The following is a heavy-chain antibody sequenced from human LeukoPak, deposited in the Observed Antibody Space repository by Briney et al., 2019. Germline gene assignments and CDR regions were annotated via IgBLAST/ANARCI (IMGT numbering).Heavy chain of an antibody. Sequence: GGSLRLSCAASGFTFSSYWMHWVRQAPGKGLVWVSRINNDGSYTSYADSVKGRFTISRDNAKNSLYLQMNSLRADDTALYYCTKDRGYCSGGSCYPRSKTYYYYGMDVWGQGTTVTVSS. CDR1: GFTFSSYW. CDR3: TKDRGYCSGGSCYPRSKTYYYYGMDV. D-gene: IGHD2-15*01. V-gene: IGHV3-74*01. J-gene: IGHJ6*02. CDR2: INNDGSYT.